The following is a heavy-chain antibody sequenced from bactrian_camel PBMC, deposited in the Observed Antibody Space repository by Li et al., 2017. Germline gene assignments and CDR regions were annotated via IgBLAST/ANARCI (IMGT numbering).Heavy chain of an antibody. CDR3: AAAKVWVKGRLEEDLFAY. V-gene: IGHV3S53*01. CDR1: GVRTGSYC. CDR2: IERDGST. Sequence: HVQLVESGGGSVQTGGSLRLSCAASGVRTGSYCMGWFRQTPGKQREGVAAIERDGSTTYADSVKGRFTISKDNTKNVLYLQMNSLKPEDTAMYYCAAAKVWVKGRLEEDLFAYWGQGTQVTVS. J-gene: IGHJ6*01. D-gene: IGHD3*01.